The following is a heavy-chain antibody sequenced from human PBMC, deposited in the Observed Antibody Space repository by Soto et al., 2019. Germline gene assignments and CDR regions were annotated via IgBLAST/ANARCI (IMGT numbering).Heavy chain of an antibody. CDR2: ISQSGRT. V-gene: IGHV4-34*01. D-gene: IGHD3-10*01. CDR1: DGSFSGYS. J-gene: IGHJ3*02. Sequence: QVQLQQWGAGLLKPSETLSLTCSADDGSFSGYSWTWICQPPGKGLEWIGDISQSGRTNYNSSLKSRVTISIDTSKNQCFLKVTSVTVADTAVYYCARRFEIWGQGTMVTVSS. CDR3: ARRFEI.